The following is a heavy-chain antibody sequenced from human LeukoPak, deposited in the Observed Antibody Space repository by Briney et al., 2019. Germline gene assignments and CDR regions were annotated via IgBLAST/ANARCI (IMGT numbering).Heavy chain of an antibody. V-gene: IGHV4-4*07. J-gene: IGHJ4*02. CDR1: GASISSYQ. CDR3: AGEDGWGIYDY. D-gene: IGHD3-10*01. CDR2: IYSSGST. Sequence: SETLSLTCTVSGASISSYQWSWIRQPAGKGLEWIGRIYSSGSTNYNPSLKSRVTMSINTSKTQFSLWLISVTAPDPAVFYCAGEDGWGIYDYWGQGTLVTVSS.